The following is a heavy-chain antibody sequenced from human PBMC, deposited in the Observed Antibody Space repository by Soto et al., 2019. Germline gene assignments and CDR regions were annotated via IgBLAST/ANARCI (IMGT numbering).Heavy chain of an antibody. V-gene: IGHV4-59*01. CDR2: IYYSGST. J-gene: IGHJ4*02. D-gene: IGHD1-26*01. Sequence: SETLSLTWTVSGGSISSYYWSWIRQPPGKGLEWIGYIYYSGSTNYNPSLKSRVTISVDTSKNQFSLKLSSVTAADTAVYYCATDRGYSGSYYLFDYWGQGTLVTVSS. CDR3: ATDRGYSGSYYLFDY. CDR1: GGSISSYY.